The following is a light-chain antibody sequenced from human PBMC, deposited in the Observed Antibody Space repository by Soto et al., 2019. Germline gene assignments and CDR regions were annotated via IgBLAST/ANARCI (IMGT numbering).Light chain of an antibody. V-gene: IGKV1-5*03. CDR2: KAS. Sequence: DIQMTQSPSTLSASVGDRVTITCRASQSISSWLAWYQQKPGKAPKLLIYKASSLESEVPSRFSGSGSGTEFTLTISSLQPDDFATYYCQLYNRLYTFGQGTKLEIK. CDR3: QLYNRLYT. CDR1: QSISSW. J-gene: IGKJ2*01.